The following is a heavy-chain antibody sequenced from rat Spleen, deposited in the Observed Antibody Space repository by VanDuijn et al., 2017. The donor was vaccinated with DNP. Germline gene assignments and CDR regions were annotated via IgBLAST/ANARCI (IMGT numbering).Heavy chain of an antibody. Sequence: EVQLQESGRGLVKPSQSLSLTCSVTGFSITSNYWGWIRKFPGNKMEWIGHISYSGSTGYNPSLKSRISITRDTSKNQFFLHLNSVTTEDTATYYCARGNDGYFPNWYFDFWGPGTMVTVSS. D-gene: IGHD1-12*03. J-gene: IGHJ1*01. CDR3: ARGNDGYFPNWYFDF. V-gene: IGHV3-1*01. CDR2: ISYSGST. CDR1: GFSITSNY.